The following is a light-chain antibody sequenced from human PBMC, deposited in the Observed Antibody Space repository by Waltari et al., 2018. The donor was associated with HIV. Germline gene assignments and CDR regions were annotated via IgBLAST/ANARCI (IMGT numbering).Light chain of an antibody. J-gene: IGLJ3*02. CDR3: SSYTSRTTLV. V-gene: IGLV2-14*01. Sequence: QSALTQPASLSGSPGQSITFSCTGSSGAGQTYNYASWYQQHPGKAPKLIIYEVSKRPSGVSSRFSGSKSGNTASLTISGLQPDDEAHYYCSSYTSRTTLVFGGGTKVTVL. CDR1: SGAGQTYNY. CDR2: EVS.